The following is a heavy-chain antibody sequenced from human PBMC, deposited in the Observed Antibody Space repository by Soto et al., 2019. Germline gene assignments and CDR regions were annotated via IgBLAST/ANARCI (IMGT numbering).Heavy chain of an antibody. D-gene: IGHD3-22*01. J-gene: IGHJ5*02. CDR2: ISAYNGNT. V-gene: IGHV1-69*13. CDR1: GGTFSAYT. Sequence: SVKVSCKASGGTFSAYTISWVRQAPGQGLEWTGWISAYNGNTKYAQKFQGRVTITADESTSTAYMELSSLRSEDTAVYYCARSHYYYDSSGYYPNLGFDPWGQGTLVTVSS. CDR3: ARSHYYYDSSGYYPNLGFDP.